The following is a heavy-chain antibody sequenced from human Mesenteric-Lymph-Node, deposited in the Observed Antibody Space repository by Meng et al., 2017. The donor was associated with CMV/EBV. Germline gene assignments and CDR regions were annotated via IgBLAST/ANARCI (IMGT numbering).Heavy chain of an antibody. D-gene: IGHD1-7*01. CDR1: GFTFSSYE. J-gene: IGHJ3*02. V-gene: IGHV3-21*01. CDR3: ARETEGNWNYAGSAFDI. Sequence: GGSLRLSCAASGFTFSSYEINWVRQAPGKGLEWVSFISSSSTYIYYGDSVKGRFTISRDNAKNSLYLQMNSLRAEDTAVYYCARETEGNWNYAGSAFDIWGQGTMVTVSS. CDR2: ISSSSTYI.